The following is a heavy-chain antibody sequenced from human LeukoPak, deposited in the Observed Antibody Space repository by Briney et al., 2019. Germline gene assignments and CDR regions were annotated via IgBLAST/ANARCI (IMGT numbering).Heavy chain of an antibody. V-gene: IGHV1-2*02. CDR3: AREPYSSGSTAGHFDY. CDR2: INPNSGGT. D-gene: IGHD6-19*01. Sequence: GASVKVSCKASGYTFTGYYMHWVRQAPGQGLEWMGWINPNSGGTNYAQKFQGGVTMTRDTSISTAYMELSRLRSDDTAVYYCAREPYSSGSTAGHFDYWGQGTLVTVSS. J-gene: IGHJ4*02. CDR1: GYTFTGYY.